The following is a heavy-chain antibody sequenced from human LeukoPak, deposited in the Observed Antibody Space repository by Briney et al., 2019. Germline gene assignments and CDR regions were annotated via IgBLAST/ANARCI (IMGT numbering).Heavy chain of an antibody. D-gene: IGHD3-10*01. Sequence: TSETLSLTCTVSGESINNYYWTWIRQPPGKGLEWIGYIYYIGSTNYNPSLKSRVTISADMSKNQFSLKLSSVTAADTAVYYCARDIWIESGSGSYYNPNWFDPWGQGTLVTVSS. V-gene: IGHV4-59*01. CDR1: GESINNYY. J-gene: IGHJ5*02. CDR2: IYYIGST. CDR3: ARDIWIESGSGSYYNPNWFDP.